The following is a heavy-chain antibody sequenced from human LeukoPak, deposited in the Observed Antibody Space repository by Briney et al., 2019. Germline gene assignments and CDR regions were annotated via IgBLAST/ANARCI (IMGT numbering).Heavy chain of an antibody. J-gene: IGHJ6*03. CDR2: MNPNSGNT. V-gene: IGHV1-8*03. D-gene: IGHD2-2*01. Sequence: ASVKVSCKASGYTFTSYDINWVRQATGQGLEWMGWMNPNSGNTSYAQKFQGRVTITRNTSISTAYMELSSLRSEDTAVYYCARAPGDRLPYYYYYYMDVWGKGTTVTVSS. CDR1: GYTFTSYD. CDR3: ARAPGDRLPYYYYYYMDV.